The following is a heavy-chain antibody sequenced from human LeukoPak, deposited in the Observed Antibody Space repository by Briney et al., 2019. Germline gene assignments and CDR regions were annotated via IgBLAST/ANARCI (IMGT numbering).Heavy chain of an antibody. CDR2: INHSGST. J-gene: IGHJ3*02. D-gene: IGHD4-23*01. CDR3: ARTDYGGNHDAFDI. Sequence: SETLSLTCTVSGGSISSSSYYWGWIRQPPGKGLEWIGKINHSGSTNYNPSLKSRVTISVDTSKNQFSLKLSSVTAADTAVYYCARTDYGGNHDAFDIWGQGTMVTVSS. V-gene: IGHV4-39*07. CDR1: GGSISSSSYY.